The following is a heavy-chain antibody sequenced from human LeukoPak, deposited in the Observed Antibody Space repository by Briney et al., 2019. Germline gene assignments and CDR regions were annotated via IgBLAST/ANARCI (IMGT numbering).Heavy chain of an antibody. CDR3: ARDWLEATAKGIDY. CDR2: IKQDGRAK. J-gene: IGHJ4*02. Sequence: PGGSLRLSCVASGFTFSNYWMSWGRQAPGKGLEWVANIKQDGRAKFYVDSVKGRFTISRDNSKNSLFLQMDYLRAEDTAVYYCARDWLEATAKGIDYWGQGSLVTVSS. V-gene: IGHV3-7*01. CDR1: GFTFSNYW. D-gene: IGHD1-1*01.